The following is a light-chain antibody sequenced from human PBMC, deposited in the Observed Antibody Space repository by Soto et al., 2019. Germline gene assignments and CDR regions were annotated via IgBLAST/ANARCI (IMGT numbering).Light chain of an antibody. V-gene: IGKV1-39*01. CDR3: QQSHSTPLT. J-gene: IGKJ4*01. CDR1: LRISKY. CDR2: GAS. Sequence: DIQVIQSPSSLSASVGDRVTITCRASLRISKYLNWYQQKPGKAPKLLIYGASTLQSGVPPRFSGSGSGTDFTLTISGPQPEDSATYYCQQSHSTPLTFGGGTKLEI.